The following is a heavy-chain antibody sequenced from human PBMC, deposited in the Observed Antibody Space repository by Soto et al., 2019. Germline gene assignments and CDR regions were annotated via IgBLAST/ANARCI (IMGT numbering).Heavy chain of an antibody. CDR2: INHSGST. J-gene: IGHJ4*02. V-gene: IGHV4-34*01. CDR3: ARASIWWLRYYFDY. D-gene: IGHD5-12*01. CDR1: GGSFSGYY. Sequence: SETLSLTCAVYGGSFSGYYWSWIRQPPGKGLEWIGEINHSGSTNYNPSLKSRVTISVDTSKNQFSLKLSSVTAADTAVYYCARASIWWLRYYFDYWGQGTLVTVSS.